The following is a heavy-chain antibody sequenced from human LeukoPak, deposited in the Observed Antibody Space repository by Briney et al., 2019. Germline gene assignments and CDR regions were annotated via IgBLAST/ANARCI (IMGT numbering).Heavy chain of an antibody. CDR1: GFTFSRSW. D-gene: IGHD5-12*01. CDR2: INYDGREE. Sequence: GGSLRLSCVVSGFTFSRSWMSWVRQAPGSGLEWVATINYDGREEYYLNSVKGRFTISRDNAKNSVYLQVDGLRADDTAVYYCARNLWLGERGLFFFDDWGQGTQVTVSS. V-gene: IGHV3-7*01. CDR3: ARNLWLGERGLFFFDD. J-gene: IGHJ4*02.